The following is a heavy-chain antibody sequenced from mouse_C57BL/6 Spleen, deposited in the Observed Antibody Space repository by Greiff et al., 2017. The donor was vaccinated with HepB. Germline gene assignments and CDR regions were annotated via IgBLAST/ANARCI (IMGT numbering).Heavy chain of an antibody. CDR1: GYAFTNYL. CDR3: ARSGPSSYHDY. Sequence: QVQLQQSGAELVRPGTSVKVSCKASGYAFTNYLIEWVKQRPGQGLEWIGVINPGSGGTNYNEKFKGKATLTADKSSSTAYMQLSSLTSEDSAVYFCARSGPSSYHDYWGQGTTLTVSS. J-gene: IGHJ2*01. V-gene: IGHV1-54*01. D-gene: IGHD1-1*01. CDR2: INPGSGGT.